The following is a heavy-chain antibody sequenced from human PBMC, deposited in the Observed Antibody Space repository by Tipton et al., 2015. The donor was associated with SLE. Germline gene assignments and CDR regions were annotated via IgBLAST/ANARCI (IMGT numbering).Heavy chain of an antibody. J-gene: IGHJ3*02. D-gene: IGHD4/OR15-4a*01. CDR2: INPSGGST. V-gene: IGHV1-46*01. Sequence: QSGAEVKKPGASVKVSCKASGYTFTSYYMHWVRQAPGQGLEWMGIINPSGGSTSYAQKFQGRVTMTRDTSTSTVYMELSSLRSEDTAVYYCARELTLMVVTSRAFDIWGQGTMVPVSS. CDR3: ARELTLMVVTSRAFDI. CDR1: GYTFTSYY.